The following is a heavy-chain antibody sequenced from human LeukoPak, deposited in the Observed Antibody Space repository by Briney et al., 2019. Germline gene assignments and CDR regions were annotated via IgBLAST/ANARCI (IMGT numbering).Heavy chain of an antibody. Sequence: PGGSLRLSCAASGFTFGSSAMSWVRQAPGKGLEWVSAISGSGGSTFYADSVQGRFTISRDNSKNTLYLQMNSLRAEDTAVYYCAKTYSSSRAHYYYYYYMDVWGKGATVTISS. V-gene: IGHV3-23*01. CDR3: AKTYSSSRAHYYYYYYMDV. CDR2: ISGSGGST. D-gene: IGHD6-13*01. J-gene: IGHJ6*03. CDR1: GFTFGSSA.